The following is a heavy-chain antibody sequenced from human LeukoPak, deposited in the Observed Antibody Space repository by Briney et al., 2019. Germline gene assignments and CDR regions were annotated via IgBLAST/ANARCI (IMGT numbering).Heavy chain of an antibody. CDR1: GFTFSSYA. CDR3: AKVAAVVAASYYYYMDV. J-gene: IGHJ6*03. V-gene: IGHV3-30*02. D-gene: IGHD2-15*01. CDR2: IRYDGSNK. Sequence: GGSLRLSCAASGFTFSSYAMSWVRQAPGKGLEWVAFIRYDGSNKYYADSVKGRFTISRDNSKNTLYLQMNSLRAEDTAVYYCAKVAAVVAASYYYYMDVWGKGTTVTISS.